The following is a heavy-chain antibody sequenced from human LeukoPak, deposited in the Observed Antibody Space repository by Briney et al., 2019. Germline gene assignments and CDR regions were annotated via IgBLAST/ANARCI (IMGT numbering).Heavy chain of an antibody. V-gene: IGHV3-23*01. J-gene: IGHJ4*02. Sequence: GGSLRLSCAASGFTFSAYAMSWVRQAPGKGPEWVSSITGSGGRSYYADSVKGRFTISRDNSKSTLYLQMSDLRAEDTALYYCAKRGVNYDSSGNDCWGQGTLVTVSS. CDR3: AKRGVNYDSSGNDC. D-gene: IGHD3-22*01. CDR1: GFTFSAYA. CDR2: ITGSGGRS.